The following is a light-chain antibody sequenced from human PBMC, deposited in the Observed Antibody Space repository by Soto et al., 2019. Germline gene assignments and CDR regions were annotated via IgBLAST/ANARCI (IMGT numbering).Light chain of an antibody. CDR2: EVS. Sequence: QSALTQPASVSGSPGQSITISCTGTSSDVGGYNYVSWYQQHPGKAPKLMIYEVSNRPSGVSNRFSGSKSGNTASLTISGLQAEDEADYYCSSYTSSSRVFGGGTKVT. V-gene: IGLV2-14*01. J-gene: IGLJ3*02. CDR1: SSDVGGYNY. CDR3: SSYTSSSRV.